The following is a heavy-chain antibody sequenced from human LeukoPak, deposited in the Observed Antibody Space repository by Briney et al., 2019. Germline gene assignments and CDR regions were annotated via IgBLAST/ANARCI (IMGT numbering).Heavy chain of an antibody. CDR3: ARDVFYDSSVTLLY. D-gene: IGHD3-22*01. CDR1: GFTFSGYS. J-gene: IGHJ4*02. Sequence: GGSLRLSCAAAGFTFSGYSMNWVRQAPGKGLEWVSYISTTGSTIYYADSVKGRFTISRDNAKNSLYLQMNSLRAEDTAVYYCARDVFYDSSVTLLYWGQGTLVTVSS. CDR2: ISTTGSTI. V-gene: IGHV3-48*04.